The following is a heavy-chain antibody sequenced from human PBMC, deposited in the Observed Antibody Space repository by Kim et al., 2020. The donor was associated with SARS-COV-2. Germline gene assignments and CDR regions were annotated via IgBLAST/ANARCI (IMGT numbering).Heavy chain of an antibody. Sequence: SETLSLTCTVSGGSISSSSYYWGWIRQPPGKGLEWIGSIYYSGSTYYNPSRKSRVTISVDTSKNQFSLKLSSVTAADTAVYYCARVRDFWFDPWGQGTLVTVSS. D-gene: IGHD3-3*01. CDR3: ARVRDFWFDP. CDR1: GGSISSSSYY. J-gene: IGHJ5*02. V-gene: IGHV4-39*07. CDR2: IYYSGST.